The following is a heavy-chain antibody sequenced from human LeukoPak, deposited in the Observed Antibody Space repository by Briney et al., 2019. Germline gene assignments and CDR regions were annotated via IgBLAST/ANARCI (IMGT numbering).Heavy chain of an antibody. CDR1: GGSISSYY. CDR3: ARTMMSNMDV. V-gene: IGHV4-59*01. CDR2: IYYSGST. J-gene: IGHJ6*03. Sequence: SETLSLTCTVSGGSISSYYWSWIRQRPGKGLEWIGYIYYSGSTNYNPSLKSRVTISVDTSKNQFSLKLSSVTAADTAVYYCARTMMSNMDVWGKGTTVTVSS. D-gene: IGHD3-16*01.